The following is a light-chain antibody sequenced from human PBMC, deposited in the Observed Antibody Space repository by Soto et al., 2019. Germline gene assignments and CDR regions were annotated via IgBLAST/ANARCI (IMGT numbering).Light chain of an antibody. Sequence: AIRMTQSPSSLSASTGDRVTITCRASQGISSYLAWYQQKPGKAPKLLIYAASTLQSGVPSRFSGSGSGTDFTLTISCLQSEDFASYYCQQYYSYPLFTFGPRTKLDIK. CDR1: QGISSY. CDR3: QQYYSYPLFT. J-gene: IGKJ3*01. V-gene: IGKV1-8*01. CDR2: AAS.